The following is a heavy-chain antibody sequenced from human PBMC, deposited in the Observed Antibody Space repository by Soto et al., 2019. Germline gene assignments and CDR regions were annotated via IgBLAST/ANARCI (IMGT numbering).Heavy chain of an antibody. CDR2: ISGSGGST. CDR1: GFTFGSYA. V-gene: IGHV3-23*01. CDR3: AKGEAVWSSYYPFDC. D-gene: IGHD3-3*01. Sequence: EVQLLESGGGLVQPGGSLRLSCAASGFTFGSYAMSWVRQAPGKGLEWVSGISGSGGSTYYPDSVRGRFTISRDNAKSNMDLQMNSMRAQYPAVSYCAKGEAVWSSYYPFDCWGQGTLVTVSS. J-gene: IGHJ4*02.